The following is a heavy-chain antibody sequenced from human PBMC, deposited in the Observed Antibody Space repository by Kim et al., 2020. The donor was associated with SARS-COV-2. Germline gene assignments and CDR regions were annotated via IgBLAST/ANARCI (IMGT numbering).Heavy chain of an antibody. V-gene: IGHV4-31*02. CDR3: ARGGTIFGVVTRPFDY. Sequence: PSLESRVTITVDSSKNQLSLKLSSVTGADTAVYYCARGGTIFGVVTRPFDYWGQGTLVTVSS. J-gene: IGHJ4*02. D-gene: IGHD3-3*01.